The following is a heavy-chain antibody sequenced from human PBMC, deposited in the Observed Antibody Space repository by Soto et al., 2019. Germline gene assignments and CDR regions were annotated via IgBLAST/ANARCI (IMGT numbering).Heavy chain of an antibody. CDR1: GFTFSSYG. CDR2: ISYDGSNK. V-gene: IGHV3-30*03. J-gene: IGHJ4*02. Sequence: QVQLVESGGGVVQPGRSLRLSCAASGFTFSSYGMHWVRQAPGKGLEWVAVISYDGSNKYYADSVKGRFTISRDNSKNTLYLQINSLRAEDTAVYCCDGAAAGTYYFDYWGQGTLVTVSS. D-gene: IGHD6-25*01. CDR3: DGAAAGTYYFDY.